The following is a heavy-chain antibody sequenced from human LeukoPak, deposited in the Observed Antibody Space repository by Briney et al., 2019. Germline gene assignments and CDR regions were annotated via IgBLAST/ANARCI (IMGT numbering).Heavy chain of an antibody. CDR2: ISSSSSYI. D-gene: IGHD3-10*01. V-gene: IGHV3-21*01. CDR1: GFTFSSYS. J-gene: IGHJ4*02. Sequence: PGGSLRLSCAASGFTFSSYSMNWVRQAPGKGLEWVSSISSSSSYIYYADSVKGRFTISRDNAKNSLYLQMNSLRAEDTAVYYCARDGSGRHNPLDYWGQGTLVTVSS. CDR3: ARDGSGRHNPLDY.